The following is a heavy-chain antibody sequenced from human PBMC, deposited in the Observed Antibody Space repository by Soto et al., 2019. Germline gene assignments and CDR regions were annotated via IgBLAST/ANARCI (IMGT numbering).Heavy chain of an antibody. CDR3: ARRYGYSFDY. J-gene: IGHJ4*02. CDR2: IYYSGTT. Sequence: QVQLQESGPGLVKPSETLSLTCTVSGGSISSYYWSWIRQPPGKGLEGIGYIYYSGTTNYNPSLKSRFTISVDTSKNQLSLKLSSLTAADTAVYYCARRYGYSFDYWGQGTLVTVSS. V-gene: IGHV4-59*08. CDR1: GGSISSYY. D-gene: IGHD5-18*01.